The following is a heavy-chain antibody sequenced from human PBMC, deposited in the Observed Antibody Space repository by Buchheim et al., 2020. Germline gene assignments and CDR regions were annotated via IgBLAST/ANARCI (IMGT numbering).Heavy chain of an antibody. Sequence: EVQLLESGGGLVQPGGSLRLSCAASGFTFNTYAMSWVRQAPGKGLEWVPGITSSGGYTLYADSVKGRFTISRDNFKNTLSLQMNSLRDEDTALYYCAKDVRYCSNNRCDSWGQG. J-gene: IGHJ5*02. D-gene: IGHD2-2*01. V-gene: IGHV3-23*01. CDR2: ITSSGGYT. CDR1: GFTFNTYA. CDR3: AKDVRYCSNNRCDS.